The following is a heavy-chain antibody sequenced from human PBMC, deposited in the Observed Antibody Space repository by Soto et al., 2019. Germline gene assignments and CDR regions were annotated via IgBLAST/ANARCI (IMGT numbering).Heavy chain of an antibody. CDR1: GFTLGRYG. V-gene: IGHV3-23*01. CDR3: AKDRDYPRDYFHY. J-gene: IGHJ4*02. CDR2: VSPNGQGI. Sequence: LGGSLRLSCAASGFTLGRYGMSWVRQAPGKGLEWVSAVSPNGQGIYYADSVRGRFTISRDFSKNTVFLHMDSLRAEDTAVYYCAKDRDYPRDYFHYWGQGTLVTVSS. D-gene: IGHD3-10*01.